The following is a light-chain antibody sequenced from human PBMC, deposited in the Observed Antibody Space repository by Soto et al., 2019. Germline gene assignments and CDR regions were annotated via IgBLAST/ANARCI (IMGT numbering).Light chain of an antibody. Sequence: EIVLTQSPGTLSLSPGERATISCRASQTVNSNSLSWFQQRPGQAPRLLIYGVFIRAAGVPDRFSGSGSGTHFTLTIDSLDPEDSAVYYCHQFSRSPWTFGQGTKVQIK. CDR1: QTVNSNS. V-gene: IGKV3-20*01. CDR3: HQFSRSPWT. CDR2: GVF. J-gene: IGKJ1*01.